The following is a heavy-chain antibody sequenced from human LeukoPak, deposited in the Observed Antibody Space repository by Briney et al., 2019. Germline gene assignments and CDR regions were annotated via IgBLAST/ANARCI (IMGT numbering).Heavy chain of an antibody. J-gene: IGHJ4*02. D-gene: IGHD2-2*01. CDR2: ISYDGSNK. CDR1: GFTFSSYG. V-gene: IGHV3-30*03. Sequence: GGSLRLSCAASGFTFSSYGMHWVRQAPGKGLEWVAVISYDGSNKYYADSVKGRFTISRDNAKNTLYLQMNSLRAEDTAVYYCARDSSSWGQGTLVTVSS. CDR3: ARDSSS.